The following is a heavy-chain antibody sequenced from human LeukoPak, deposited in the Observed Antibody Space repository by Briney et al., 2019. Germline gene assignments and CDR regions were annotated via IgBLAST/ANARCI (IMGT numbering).Heavy chain of an antibody. V-gene: IGHV4-30-4*01. J-gene: IGHJ3*02. D-gene: IGHD6-13*01. CDR2: IYYSGST. Sequence: SQTLSLTCTVSGGSISSGDYYWRWIRQPPGKGLEWIGYIYYSGSTYCNPSLKSRVTISVDTSKNQFSLKLSSVTAADTAVYYCARVGQQLATYAFDIWGQGTMVTVSS. CDR1: GGSISSGDYY. CDR3: ARVGQQLATYAFDI.